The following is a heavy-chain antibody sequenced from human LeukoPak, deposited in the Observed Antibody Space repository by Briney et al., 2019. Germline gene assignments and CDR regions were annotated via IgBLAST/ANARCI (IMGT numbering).Heavy chain of an antibody. CDR2: TYYRSKWYR. Sequence: SQTLSLTCAISGDSVSSSSATWNWIRQSPSRGLEWLGRTYYRSKWYRDYAISLKSRITIDPDTSENQFSLQLNSVTPEDTAVYYYARATSGTFDYWGQGTLVTVFS. V-gene: IGHV6-1*01. CDR3: ARATSGTFDY. CDR1: GDSVSSSSAT. D-gene: IGHD6-13*01. J-gene: IGHJ4*02.